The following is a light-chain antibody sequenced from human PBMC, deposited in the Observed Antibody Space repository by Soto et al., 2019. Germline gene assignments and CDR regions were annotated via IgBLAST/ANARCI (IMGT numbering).Light chain of an antibody. Sequence: IMFTQSPCTLSLTKRERATLSCRASQSVSNNFLAWYRQKPGQAPRLLIYGASNRATGIPDRFSGSGSGTDFTLTISRLEPDDFAVYYCQQYGSSGPFGQGTKAAI. CDR3: QQYGSSGP. CDR2: GAS. J-gene: IGKJ1*01. V-gene: IGKV3-20*01. CDR1: QSVSNNF.